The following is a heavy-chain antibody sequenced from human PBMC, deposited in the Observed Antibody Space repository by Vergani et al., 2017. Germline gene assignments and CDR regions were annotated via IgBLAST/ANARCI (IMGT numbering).Heavy chain of an antibody. V-gene: IGHV3-23*04. Sequence: VQLVESGGGLVKPGGSLRLSCAASGFTFSSYAMSWVRQAPGKGLEWVSAISGSGGSTYYADSVKGRFTISRDNAKNSLYLQMNSLRAEDTAVYYCARDHDNRYYYDSSGYYYWGQGTLVTVSS. CDR2: ISGSGGST. CDR3: ARDHDNRYYYDSSGYYY. J-gene: IGHJ4*02. CDR1: GFTFSSYA. D-gene: IGHD3-22*01.